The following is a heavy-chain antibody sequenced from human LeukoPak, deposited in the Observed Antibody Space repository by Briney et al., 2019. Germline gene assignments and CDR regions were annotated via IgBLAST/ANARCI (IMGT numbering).Heavy chain of an antibody. D-gene: IGHD5-18*01. J-gene: IGHJ5*01. Sequence: GASVKVSCKASGVTFSSYAISWVRQAPGQGREWMGGVIPIFGTANYAQKFQGRVTITTDESTSTAYMELSSLRSEDTAAYYCARVGATARTATALVCGFDYWGHGTLVTVYS. CDR3: ARVGATARTATALVCGFDY. CDR1: GVTFSSYA. V-gene: IGHV1-69*05. CDR2: VIPIFGTA.